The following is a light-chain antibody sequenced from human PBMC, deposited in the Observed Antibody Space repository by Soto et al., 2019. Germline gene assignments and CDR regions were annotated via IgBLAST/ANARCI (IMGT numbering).Light chain of an antibody. CDR1: SSDVGGYNY. CDR3: SSYTSSSTYV. V-gene: IGLV2-14*03. CDR2: DVS. Sequence: QSALTQPASVSGSPGQSITISCSGNSSDVGGYNYVFWYQHHPGKAPKLMIYDVSNRPSGVSNRFSGSKSGNTASLTISGLQAEDEADYYCSSYTSSSTYVFGTGTKVTVL. J-gene: IGLJ1*01.